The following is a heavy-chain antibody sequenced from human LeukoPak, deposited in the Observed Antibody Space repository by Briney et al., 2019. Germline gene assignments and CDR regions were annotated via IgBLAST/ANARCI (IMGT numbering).Heavy chain of an antibody. Sequence: PGGSLRLSCAASGFTFSSYWMHWVHQAPGKGLVWVSRISDDGSSTTNANSVKGRFTISRDNAKNTVYLQMNSLGVEDTAVYYCARDCGASGCDYWGQGTLVTVSS. J-gene: IGHJ4*02. CDR1: GFTFSSYW. V-gene: IGHV3-74*01. CDR3: ARDCGASGCDY. D-gene: IGHD5-12*01. CDR2: ISDDGSST.